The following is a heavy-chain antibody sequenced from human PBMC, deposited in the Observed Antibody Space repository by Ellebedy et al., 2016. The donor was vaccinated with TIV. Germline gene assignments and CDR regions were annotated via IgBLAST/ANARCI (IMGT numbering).Heavy chain of an antibody. Sequence: GESLKISXAASGFTFSSYAMSWVRQAPGKGLEWVSAISGSGGSTYYADSVKGRFTISRDNSKNTLYLQMNSLRVEDTAVYYCAKHYGDYFYYYGMDVWGQGTTVTVSS. V-gene: IGHV3-23*01. D-gene: IGHD4-17*01. J-gene: IGHJ6*02. CDR1: GFTFSSYA. CDR2: ISGSGGST. CDR3: AKHYGDYFYYYGMDV.